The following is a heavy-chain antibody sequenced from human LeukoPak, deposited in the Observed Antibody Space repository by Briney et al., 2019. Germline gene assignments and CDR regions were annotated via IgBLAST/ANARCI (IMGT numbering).Heavy chain of an antibody. CDR3: ARHGGLRYFDWLST. D-gene: IGHD3-9*01. J-gene: IGHJ5*02. CDR2: IYHSGST. V-gene: IGHV4-4*02. CDR1: GGSISSSNW. Sequence: PSETLSLTCAVSGGSISSSNWWSWVRQPPGKGLEWIGEIYHSGSTNYNPSLKSRVTISVDTSKNQFSLKLSSVTAADTAVDYCARHGGLRYFDWLSTWGQGTLVTVSS.